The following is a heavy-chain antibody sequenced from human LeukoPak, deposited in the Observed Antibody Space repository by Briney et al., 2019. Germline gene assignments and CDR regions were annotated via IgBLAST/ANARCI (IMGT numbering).Heavy chain of an antibody. CDR3: AREVYQSPYYYYYYGMDV. V-gene: IGHV3-7*01. Sequence: GGSLRLSCAASGFTFSSYWMSWVRQAPGKGLEWVANIKQDGSEKYYVDSVKGRFTISRDNAKNSLYLQINSLRAEDTAVYYCAREVYQSPYYYYYYGMDVWGQGTTVTVSS. J-gene: IGHJ6*02. CDR2: IKQDGSEK. CDR1: GFTFSSYW. D-gene: IGHD3-16*02.